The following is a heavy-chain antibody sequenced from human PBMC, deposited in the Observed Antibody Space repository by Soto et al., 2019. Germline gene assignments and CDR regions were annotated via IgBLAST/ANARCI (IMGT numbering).Heavy chain of an antibody. J-gene: IGHJ4*02. D-gene: IGHD3-22*01. CDR3: ASMYDSSGPMGDY. V-gene: IGHV1-18*04. Sequence: ASVKVSCKASGYTFTGYYMHWVRQAPGQGLEWMGWINPYNGNTNYAQKLQGRVTMTTDTSTSTAYMELRSLRSDDTAVYYCASMYDSSGPMGDYWGQGTLVTVSS. CDR1: GYTFTGYY. CDR2: INPYNGNT.